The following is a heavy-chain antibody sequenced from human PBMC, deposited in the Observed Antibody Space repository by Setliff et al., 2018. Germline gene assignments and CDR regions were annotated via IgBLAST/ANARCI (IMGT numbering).Heavy chain of an antibody. CDR1: GYTFTYRY. V-gene: IGHV1-45*02. Sequence: SVKVSCKASGYTFTYRYLHWVRQAPGQALEWMGWITPFNGNTNYAQKFQDRVTITRDRSMSTAYMELSSLRSEDTAMCYCASRSDFDWSKKTSDYYYGMEVWGQGTTVTVSS. CDR3: ASRSDFDWSKKTSDYYYGMEV. J-gene: IGHJ6*02. CDR2: ITPFNGNT. D-gene: IGHD3-9*01.